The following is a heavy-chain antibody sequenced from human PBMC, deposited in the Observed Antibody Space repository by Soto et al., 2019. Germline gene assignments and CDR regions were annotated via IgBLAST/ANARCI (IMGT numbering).Heavy chain of an antibody. Sequence: VKVACKASGYTFTSYALHWVRQAPGQRLEWMGWINAGNGNTKYSQKFQGRVTITRDTSASTAYMELSSLRSEDTAVYYCASSHFWSGYFDYYYYMDIWGKGTTVTVSS. CDR1: GYTFTSYA. V-gene: IGHV1-3*01. CDR3: ASSHFWSGYFDYYYYMDI. J-gene: IGHJ6*03. D-gene: IGHD3-3*02. CDR2: INAGNGNT.